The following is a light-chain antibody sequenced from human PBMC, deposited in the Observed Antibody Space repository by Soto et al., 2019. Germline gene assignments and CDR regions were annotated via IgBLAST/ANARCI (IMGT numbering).Light chain of an antibody. J-gene: IGKJ1*01. CDR3: QQYDVHPKT. CDR2: DAY. Sequence: DIQMTQSPSILSASVGDRVTITCRASQSIRSWLAWYQQKPGKAPKLLIYDAYSLESGVPSRFSGRRSGTEFTLTITSLQTDDFGTYHCQQYDVHPKTFGQGTKVDI. CDR1: QSIRSW. V-gene: IGKV1-5*01.